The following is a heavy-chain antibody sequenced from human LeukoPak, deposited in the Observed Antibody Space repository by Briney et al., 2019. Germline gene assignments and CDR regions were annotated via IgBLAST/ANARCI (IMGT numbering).Heavy chain of an antibody. J-gene: IGHJ4*02. D-gene: IGHD3-22*01. V-gene: IGHV1-69*04. CDR3: ARGSGPYYDSSGYGTLDY. CDR1: GGTFSSYA. CDR2: IIPIFGIA. Sequence: ASVKVSCKASGGTFSSYAISWVRQAPGQGLEWMGRIIPIFGIANYAQKFQGRVTITADKSTSTAYMELSSLRSEDTAVYYCARGSGPYYDSSGYGTLDYWGQGTLVTVSS.